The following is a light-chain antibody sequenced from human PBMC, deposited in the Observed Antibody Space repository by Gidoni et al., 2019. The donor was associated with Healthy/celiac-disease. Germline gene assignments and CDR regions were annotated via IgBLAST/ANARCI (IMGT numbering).Light chain of an antibody. V-gene: IGKV3-11*01. CDR2: DAS. CDR3: QQRSNWPPMYT. Sequence: ELVLTQSPATLSLSPRERATLSCRASQSVSSYLAWYQQKPGQAPRLLIYDASNRATGIPARFSGSGSGTDFTLTISSLEPEDFAVYYCQQRSNWPPMYTFGQGTKLEIK. CDR1: QSVSSY. J-gene: IGKJ2*01.